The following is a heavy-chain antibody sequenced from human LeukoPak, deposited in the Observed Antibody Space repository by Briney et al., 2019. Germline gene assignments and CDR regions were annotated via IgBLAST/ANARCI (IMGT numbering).Heavy chain of an antibody. CDR2: INPNSGGT. J-gene: IGHJ4*02. V-gene: IGHV1-2*02. CDR3: ARTGYCSGGSCYGTVGY. CDR1: GYTFTGYY. D-gene: IGHD2-15*01. Sequence: GASVKVSCKASGYTFTGYYMHWVRQAPGQGLEWMGWINPNSGGTNYAQKFQGRATMTRDTSISTAYMELSRLRSDDTAVYYCARTGYCSGGSCYGTVGYWGQGTLVTVSS.